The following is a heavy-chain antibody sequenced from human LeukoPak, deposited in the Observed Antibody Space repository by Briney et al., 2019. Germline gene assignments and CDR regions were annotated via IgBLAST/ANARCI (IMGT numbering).Heavy chain of an antibody. Sequence: ASVKVSCKASGYTFTSYYIHWVRQAPGQGLEWMGTITPSGGSTSYAQKFQGRVTMTRDTSTSTVYMELSSLRSEDTAVYYCARDPISGWYDYWGQGTLVTVSS. CDR2: ITPSGGST. CDR3: ARDPISGWYDY. CDR1: GYTFTSYY. V-gene: IGHV1-46*01. D-gene: IGHD6-19*01. J-gene: IGHJ4*02.